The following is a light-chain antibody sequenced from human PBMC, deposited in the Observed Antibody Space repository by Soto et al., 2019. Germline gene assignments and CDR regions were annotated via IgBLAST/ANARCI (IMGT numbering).Light chain of an antibody. CDR2: DVS. CDR3: CSYAGSPYV. J-gene: IGLJ1*01. CDR1: SSDVGGYNY. V-gene: IGLV2-11*01. Sequence: QSVLTQPRSVSGSPGQSVTISCTGTSSDVGGYNYVSWYQQHPGKAPKFMIYDVSKRPSGVPDRFSGSKSGNTASLTISGLQAEDEADYYCCSYAGSPYVFGTGTKVTVL.